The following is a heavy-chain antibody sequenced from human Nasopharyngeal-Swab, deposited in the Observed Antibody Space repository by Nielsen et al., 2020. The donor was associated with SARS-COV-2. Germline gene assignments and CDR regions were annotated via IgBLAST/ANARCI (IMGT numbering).Heavy chain of an antibody. CDR2: ISYDGSNK. CDR1: GFSFSDYD. J-gene: IGHJ3*02. Sequence: GGSLRLSCAAPGFSFSDYDMPWVRQAPGKALEWVAVISYDGSNKYYADSVKGRFTISRDNSKSTLYLQMSSLRAEDTAVFYCAKGDDFWNDYGGFDIWGQGTMVTVSS. V-gene: IGHV3-30*18. CDR3: AKGDDFWNDYGGFDI. D-gene: IGHD3-3*01.